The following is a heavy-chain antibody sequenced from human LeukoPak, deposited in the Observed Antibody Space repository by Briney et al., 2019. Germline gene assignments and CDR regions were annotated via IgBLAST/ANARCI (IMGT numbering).Heavy chain of an antibody. CDR2: ISSSSSYT. V-gene: IGHV3-11*05. Sequence: GGSLRLSCAASGFTFRDYYMSWIRQAPGKGLEWVSYISSSSSYTNYADSVKGRFTISRDNAKNSLYLQMNSLRAEDTAVYFCARGEAFCDYWGQGALVTVSS. J-gene: IGHJ4*02. CDR3: ARGEAFCDY. CDR1: GFTFRDYY.